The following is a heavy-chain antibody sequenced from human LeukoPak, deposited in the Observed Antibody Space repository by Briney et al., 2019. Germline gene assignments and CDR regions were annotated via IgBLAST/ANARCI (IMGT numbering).Heavy chain of an antibody. J-gene: IGHJ2*01. CDR2: LYSSGGA. Sequence: GGSLRLSCAASGLSVSTNYMMWVRQAPGKGLECVSILYSSGGAYYADSVKGRFIISRDNSENTLYLQMNSLSAEDTAVYYCASLTGLYPWGRGTLVSVSS. CDR1: GLSVSTNY. CDR3: ASLTGLYP. D-gene: IGHD7-27*01. V-gene: IGHV3-53*01.